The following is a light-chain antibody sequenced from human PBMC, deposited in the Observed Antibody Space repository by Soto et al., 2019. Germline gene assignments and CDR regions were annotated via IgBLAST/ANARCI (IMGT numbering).Light chain of an antibody. CDR1: ISDFGGYNY. CDR2: DVS. V-gene: IGLV2-14*01. CDR3: SSYTSSSTYV. J-gene: IGLJ1*01. Sequence: QSVLTQPASVSVSPGQAITISCTGTISDFGGYNYVSWYQQHPGKVPKLMIYDVSNRPSGVSNRFSGSKSGNTASLTISGLQAEDEADYYCSSYTSSSTYVFGTGTKVTVL.